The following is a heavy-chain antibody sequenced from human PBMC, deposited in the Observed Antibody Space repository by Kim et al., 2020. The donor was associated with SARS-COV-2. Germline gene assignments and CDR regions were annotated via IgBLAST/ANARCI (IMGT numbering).Heavy chain of an antibody. CDR3: ARVENNWNDEFFDY. V-gene: IGHV1-69*13. Sequence: SVKVSCKASGGTFSSYAISWVRQAPGQGLEWMGGIIPIFGTANYAQKFQGRVTITADESTSTAYMELSSLRSEDTAVYYCARVENNWNDEFFDYWGQGTLVTVSS. CDR1: GGTFSSYA. CDR2: IIPIFGTA. D-gene: IGHD1-20*01. J-gene: IGHJ4*02.